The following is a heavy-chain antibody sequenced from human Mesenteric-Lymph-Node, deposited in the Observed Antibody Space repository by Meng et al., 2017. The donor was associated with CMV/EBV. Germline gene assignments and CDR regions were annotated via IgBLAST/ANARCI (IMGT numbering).Heavy chain of an antibody. D-gene: IGHD4-23*01. CDR1: GGTFRGYY. J-gene: IGHJ4*02. CDR2: INHSGST. CDR3: ASHQRWLKSEGGFDY. V-gene: IGHV4-34*01. Sequence: QMLRAQGGVGLFKPSEPPPLTCSVSGGTFRGYYWSWIRQPPGTGLEWIGEINHSGSTNYNPSLKRRVTISGDTSKNQFSLKLSFVIDADTAVYYCASHQRWLKSEGGFDYWGQGTLVTVSS.